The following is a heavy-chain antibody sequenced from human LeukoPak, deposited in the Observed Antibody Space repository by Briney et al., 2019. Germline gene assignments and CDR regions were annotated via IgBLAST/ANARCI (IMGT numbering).Heavy chain of an antibody. J-gene: IGHJ4*02. CDR2: ISWNSGSI. CDR3: ARDIVAAAGTIWGALDY. D-gene: IGHD6-13*01. CDR1: GFTFDDYA. Sequence: GGSLRLSCAASGFTFDDYAMHWVRQAPGKGLEWVSGISWNSGSIGYADSVKGRFTISRDNAKNSLYLQMNSLRAEDTAVYYCARDIVAAAGTIWGALDYWGQGTLVTVSS. V-gene: IGHV3-9*01.